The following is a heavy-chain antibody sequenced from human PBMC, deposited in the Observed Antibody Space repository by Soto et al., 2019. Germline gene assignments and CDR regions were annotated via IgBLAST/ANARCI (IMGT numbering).Heavy chain of an antibody. CDR2: IKSTKDGWPR. Sequence: EVHVVEYGGDLVAPGGSLRPSCVTSGFIFSSAWMSWVRQAPGKGREWVARIKSTKDGWPRDYAAPVNGRFSISRDDSKSPVYLQMNSLRVEDTALYYCVEGWNDFWGQGTVVTVSS. V-gene: IGHV3-15*01. CDR1: GFIFSSAW. D-gene: IGHD1-1*01. CDR3: VEGWNDF. J-gene: IGHJ4*02.